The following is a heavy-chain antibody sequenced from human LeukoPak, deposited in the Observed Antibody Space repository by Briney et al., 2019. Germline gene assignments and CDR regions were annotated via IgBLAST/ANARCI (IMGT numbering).Heavy chain of an antibody. V-gene: IGHV1-69*06. CDR2: IIPIFGTA. CDR1: GYTFTSYG. D-gene: IGHD3-9*01. J-gene: IGHJ4*02. Sequence: SVKVSCKASGYTFTSYGISWVRQAPGQGLEWMGGIIPIFGTANYAQKFQGRVTITADKSTSTAYMELSSLRSEDTAVYYCARDNGLLTGFLPFDYGGQGTLVTVSP. CDR3: ARDNGLLTGFLPFDY.